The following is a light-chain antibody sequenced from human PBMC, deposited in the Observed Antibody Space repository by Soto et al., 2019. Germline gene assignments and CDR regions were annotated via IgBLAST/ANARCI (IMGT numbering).Light chain of an antibody. CDR3: QQLNSYPRT. CDR1: QGISSY. Sequence: DIQLTQSPSFLSASVGDRVTITCRASQGISSYLAWYQQKPGKAPKLLIYAASTSQSGVPSRFSGSGSGTEFTLTISSLQPEDFATYYCQQLNSYPRTFXQGTKVDIK. J-gene: IGKJ1*01. V-gene: IGKV1-9*01. CDR2: AAS.